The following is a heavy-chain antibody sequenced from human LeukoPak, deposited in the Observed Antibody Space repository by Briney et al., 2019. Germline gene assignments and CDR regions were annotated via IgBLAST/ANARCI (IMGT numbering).Heavy chain of an antibody. CDR1: GYTFTSYG. CDR3: ARNDRTVGPFDY. CDR2: ISAYNGNT. D-gene: IGHD1-1*01. Sequence: GASVKVSCKASGYTFTSYGISWVRQAPGQGLEWMGWISAYNGNTNYAQKFQGRVTITADKSTSTAYMELSSLRSEDTAVYYCARNDRTVGPFDYWGQGTLVTVSS. J-gene: IGHJ4*02. V-gene: IGHV1-18*01.